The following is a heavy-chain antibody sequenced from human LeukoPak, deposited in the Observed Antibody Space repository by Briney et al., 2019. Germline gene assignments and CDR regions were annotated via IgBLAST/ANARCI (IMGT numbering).Heavy chain of an antibody. Sequence: PSETLSLTCTVSGGSISSGSYYWCWIRQPAGKGLEWIGRTYTSGSTNYNPSLKSRVTMSVDTSKNQFSLKLSSVTAADTAVYYCARAGYDILTGYSDYWGQGTLVTVSS. V-gene: IGHV4-61*02. J-gene: IGHJ4*02. CDR1: GGSISSGSYY. CDR3: ARAGYDILTGYSDY. CDR2: TYTSGST. D-gene: IGHD3-9*01.